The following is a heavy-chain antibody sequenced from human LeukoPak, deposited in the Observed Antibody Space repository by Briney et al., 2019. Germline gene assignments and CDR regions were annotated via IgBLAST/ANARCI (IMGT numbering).Heavy chain of an antibody. Sequence: GGSLRLSCAASGFTFSSYGMHWVRQAPGKGLEWVAVIWYDGSNKYYADSVKGRFTISRDNSKNTLYLQMNSLRAEDRAVYYCARVQSAYYFYYGMDVWGQGTTVTVSS. V-gene: IGHV3-33*01. CDR3: ARVQSAYYFYYGMDV. CDR1: GFTFSSYG. CDR2: IWYDGSNK. J-gene: IGHJ6*02.